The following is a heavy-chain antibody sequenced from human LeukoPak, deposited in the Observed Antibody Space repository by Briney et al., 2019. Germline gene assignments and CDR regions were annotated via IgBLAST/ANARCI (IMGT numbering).Heavy chain of an antibody. CDR2: INPNSGGT. Sequence: RASVKVSCKASGYTFTGYYMHWVRQAPGQGLEWMGWINPNSGGTNYAQKFQARVTMTRDTSISTVYMELSNLRSDDTAVYYCTRDFWSAAGAGPGFDPWGQGTLVIVSS. CDR1: GYTFTGYY. J-gene: IGHJ5*02. CDR3: TRDFWSAAGAGPGFDP. D-gene: IGHD6-13*01. V-gene: IGHV1-2*02.